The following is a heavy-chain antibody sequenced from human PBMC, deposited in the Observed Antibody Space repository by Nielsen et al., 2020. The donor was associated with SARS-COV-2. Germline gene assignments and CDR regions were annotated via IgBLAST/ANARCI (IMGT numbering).Heavy chain of an antibody. D-gene: IGHD3-22*01. J-gene: IGHJ4*02. V-gene: IGHV3-43*01. CDR1: GFTFDDYT. CDR2: ISWDGAST. Sequence: GGSLRLSCAASGFTFDDYTMHWVRQPPGKGLEWVSLISWDGASTDYADSVKGRFTISRDTSMSTLYLQMDSLTADDAAMYHCVKEHDSPSGYWGPGTLVTVSS. CDR3: VKEHDSPSGY.